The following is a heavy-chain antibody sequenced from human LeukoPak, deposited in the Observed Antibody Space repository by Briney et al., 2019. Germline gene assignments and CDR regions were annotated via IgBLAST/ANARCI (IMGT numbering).Heavy chain of an antibody. CDR2: INHSGST. CDR1: GGAFRGNY. Sequence: PSETLSLTCAVYGGAFRGNYWSWIRQPPGKGLEWIGEINHSGSTNYNPSLKSRLTVTLDTSKNQFSLKLASVTAADTAIYYCARTDCSGTSCFFAPWGQGILVTVSS. V-gene: IGHV4-34*01. CDR3: ARTDCSGTSCFFAP. D-gene: IGHD2-2*01. J-gene: IGHJ5*02.